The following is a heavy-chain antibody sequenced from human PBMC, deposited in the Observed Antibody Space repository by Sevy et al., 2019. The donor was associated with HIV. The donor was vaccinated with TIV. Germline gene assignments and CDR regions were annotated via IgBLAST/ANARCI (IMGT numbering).Heavy chain of an antibody. CDR1: GFTFSKYW. J-gene: IGHJ4*02. Sequence: GGSLRLSCAASGFTFSKYWMGWVRQAPGKGLEWVANIKQDAGQKYYVDSVKGRFTISRDNAKNSLYLQMNSLRAEDTAVYYCARDDGNYYFHYWGQGTLVTVSS. CDR2: IKQDAGQK. V-gene: IGHV3-7*01. D-gene: IGHD1-7*01. CDR3: ARDDGNYYFHY.